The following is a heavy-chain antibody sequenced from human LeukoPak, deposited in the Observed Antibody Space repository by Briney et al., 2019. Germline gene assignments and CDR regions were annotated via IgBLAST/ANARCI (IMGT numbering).Heavy chain of an antibody. CDR1: GYTFTSYY. J-gene: IGHJ5*02. CDR2: INPSGGST. D-gene: IGHD2-2*01. V-gene: IGHV1-46*01. Sequence: ASVKVSCKASGYTFTSYYMHWVRQAPGQGLAWMGIINPSGGSTSYAQKFQGRVTVTRDTSTSTVYMELSSLRSEDTAVYYCARDREKYPFDPWGQGTLVTVSS. CDR3: ARDREKYPFDP.